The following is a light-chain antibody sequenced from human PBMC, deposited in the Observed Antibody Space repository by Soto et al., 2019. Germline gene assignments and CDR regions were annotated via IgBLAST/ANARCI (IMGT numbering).Light chain of an antibody. CDR1: QNIGIW. CDR2: KAS. V-gene: IGKV1-5*03. Sequence: IQMTQSPSTLSASIGDRVAITCRASQNIGIWLAWYQQRPGKAPRFLIYKASTLESGVPSRFSGSGSGTEFTLTISSLQPDDFATYYGQQYNDYSWTFGQGTKVEIK. CDR3: QQYNDYSWT. J-gene: IGKJ1*01.